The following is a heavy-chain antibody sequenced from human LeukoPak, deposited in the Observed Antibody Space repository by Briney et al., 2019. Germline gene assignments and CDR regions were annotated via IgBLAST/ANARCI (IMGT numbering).Heavy chain of an antibody. D-gene: IGHD6-19*01. CDR3: ARISAVAAYFDY. J-gene: IGHJ4*02. Sequence: GGSLRLSCAASGFTFSSYSMNWVRQAPGKGLEWVSSISSSSSYIYYADSVKGRFTISRDNAKNSLYLQMNSLRAEDTAVYYCARISAVAAYFDYWGQGTLATVSS. CDR1: GFTFSSYS. CDR2: ISSSSSYI. V-gene: IGHV3-21*01.